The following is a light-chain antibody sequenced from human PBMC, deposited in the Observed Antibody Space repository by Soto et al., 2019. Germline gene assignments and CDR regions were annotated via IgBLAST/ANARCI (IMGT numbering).Light chain of an antibody. CDR1: QTISSGF. J-gene: IGKJ5*01. CDR2: DAS. CDR3: QQYSSSPRT. V-gene: IGKV3-20*01. Sequence: EIVLTQSPGIFYLSPCDRATLSFSASQTISSGFLAWYQQKVGQAPRLLIYDASNRATGVPDRFSGSGSGTDFSLTISRLEPEDFAVYHCQQYSSSPRTFGQGTRLEIK.